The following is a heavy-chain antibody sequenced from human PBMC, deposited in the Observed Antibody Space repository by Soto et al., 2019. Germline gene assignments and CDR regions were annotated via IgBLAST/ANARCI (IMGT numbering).Heavy chain of an antibody. CDR2: ISYDGSNK. CDR1: GFTFNSYG. CDR3: GKGMRDSLTGYLYGMEV. V-gene: IGHV3-30*18. J-gene: IGHJ6*01. D-gene: IGHD3-9*01. Sequence: GGSLRLSCAASGFTFNSYGMHWVRQAPGKGLEWVAFISYDGSNKYYGDSVKGRFTISRDKSKNTLYLQMNSLRGEATAVYYCGKGMRDSLTGYLYGMEVWGQGASVTVSS.